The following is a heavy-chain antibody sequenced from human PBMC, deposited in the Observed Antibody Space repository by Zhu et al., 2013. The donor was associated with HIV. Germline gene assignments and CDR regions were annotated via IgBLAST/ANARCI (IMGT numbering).Heavy chain of an antibody. CDR3: ARLDRLYCSGGSCYSVPFDY. V-gene: IGHV4-34*01. J-gene: IGHJ4*02. CDR1: GGPFSGYY. Sequence: QVQLQQWGAGLLKPSETLSLTCAVYGGPFSGYYWSWIRQPPGKGLEWIGEINHSGSTTYNPSLKSRVIISVDTSKNQFSLKLSSVTAADTAVYYCARLDRLYCSGGSCYSVPFDYWGQGTLVTVSS. CDR2: INHSGST. D-gene: IGHD2-15*01.